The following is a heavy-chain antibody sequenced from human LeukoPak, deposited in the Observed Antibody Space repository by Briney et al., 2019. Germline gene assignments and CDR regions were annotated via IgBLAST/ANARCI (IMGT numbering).Heavy chain of an antibody. J-gene: IGHJ4*02. CDR3: ARGRYYDNSVYYYFDY. CDR1: GFTFSSYA. D-gene: IGHD3-22*01. Sequence: GGSLRLSCAASGFTFSSYAMSWVRQAPGMGLAWVSAISGSGGSTYYADSVKGRFTISRDTSKNTPYLQMNSLRAEDTAVYYCARGRYYDNSVYYYFDYWGQGTLITVSS. V-gene: IGHV3-23*01. CDR2: ISGSGGST.